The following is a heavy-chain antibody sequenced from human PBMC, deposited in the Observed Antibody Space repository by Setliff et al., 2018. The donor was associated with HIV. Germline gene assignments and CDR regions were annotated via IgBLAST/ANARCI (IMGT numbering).Heavy chain of an antibody. D-gene: IGHD2-2*01. CDR2: IGTSTSNI. J-gene: IGHJ4*02. V-gene: IGHV3-48*03. CDR3: ARGEPTILIEPAAFFDY. Sequence: GGSLRLSCAASGFTFSSYEMNWVRQAPGKGLEWVSYIGTSTSNIYYADSVKGRFTISRDNAKNSLYLQMNSMRAEDTAVYYCARGEPTILIEPAAFFDYWGQGTLVTVSS. CDR1: GFTFSSYE.